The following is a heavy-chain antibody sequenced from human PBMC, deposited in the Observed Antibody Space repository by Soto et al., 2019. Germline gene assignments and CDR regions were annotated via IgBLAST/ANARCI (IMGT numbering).Heavy chain of an antibody. Sequence: SETLSLTCTVSGGSISSGDYYWSWIRQPPGKGLEWIGYIYYSGSTYYNPSLKSRVTISVDTSKNQFSLKLSSVTAADTAVYYCARAGFGELSGVDPWGQGTLVTVSS. CDR3: ARAGFGELSGVDP. V-gene: IGHV4-30-4*01. J-gene: IGHJ5*02. CDR1: GGSISSGDYY. CDR2: IYYSGST. D-gene: IGHD3-10*01.